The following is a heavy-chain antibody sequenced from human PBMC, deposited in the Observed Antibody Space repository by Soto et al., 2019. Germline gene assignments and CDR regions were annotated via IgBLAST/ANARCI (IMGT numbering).Heavy chain of an antibody. CDR1: GGSISSYY. J-gene: IGHJ4*02. D-gene: IGHD1-1*01. CDR2: IYYSGST. V-gene: IGHV4-59*01. CDR3: AVQGNSFLDY. Sequence: PSETLSLTCTVSGGSISSYYWSWIRQPPGKGLEWIGYIYYSGSTNYNPSLKSRVTISVDTSKNQFSLKLSSVTAADTAVYYCAVQGNSFLDYWGQGTLVTVSS.